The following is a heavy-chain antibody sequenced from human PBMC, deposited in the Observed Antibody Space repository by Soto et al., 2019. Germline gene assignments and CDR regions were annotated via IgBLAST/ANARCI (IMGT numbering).Heavy chain of an antibody. CDR2: IAARGSGYR. CDR3: ARDLEGADVFDL. D-gene: IGHD3-16*01. CDR1: GFTFNNYN. Sequence: EVQLVESGGDLVKPGGSLRLSCATSGFTFNNYNMNWVRQAPGKRLEWVSSIAARGSGYRYYAESVKGRFTITRDVAKNSLYMQMNNLRADDTALYYCARDLEGADVFDLWGQGTMVTVSS. J-gene: IGHJ3*01. V-gene: IGHV3-21*01.